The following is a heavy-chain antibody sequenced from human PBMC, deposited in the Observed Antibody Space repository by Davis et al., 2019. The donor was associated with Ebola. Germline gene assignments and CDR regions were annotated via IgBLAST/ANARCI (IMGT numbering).Heavy chain of an antibody. J-gene: IGHJ1*01. V-gene: IGHV3-30*03. Sequence: GGSLRLSCAASGFTFSSYGLHWVRQAPGKGLEWVAVISYDGSNKYYADSVKGRFTISRDNSKNTVYMQMSSLRAEDTAVYYCAIDLPLESTVVIEVYFQNWGQGTLVTVSS. CDR3: AIDLPLESTVVIEVYFQN. CDR1: GFTFSSYG. D-gene: IGHD4-23*01. CDR2: ISYDGSNK.